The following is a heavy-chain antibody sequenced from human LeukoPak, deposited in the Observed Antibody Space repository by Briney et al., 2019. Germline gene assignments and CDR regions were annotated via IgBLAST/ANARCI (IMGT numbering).Heavy chain of an antibody. V-gene: IGHV3-30-3*01. CDR1: GFTFRSYA. Sequence: GGSLRLSCAASGFTFRSYAMNWVRQAPGKGLEWVAVISYDGSNKYYTDSMKGRFTISRDNSKNTVYLQMDSLRTEDTAVYYCARENPTEGDFDYRGQGTLVTVSS. CDR3: ARENPTEGDFDY. CDR2: ISYDGSNK. J-gene: IGHJ4*02.